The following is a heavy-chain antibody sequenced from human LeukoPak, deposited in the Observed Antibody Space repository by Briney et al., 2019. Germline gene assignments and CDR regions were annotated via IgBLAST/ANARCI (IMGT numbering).Heavy chain of an antibody. CDR3: ARGLKRSSSWYFAFDI. V-gene: IGHV4-59*08. CDR1: GGSISSYY. Sequence: SETLSLTCTVSGGSISSYYWSWIRQPPGKGLEWIRYIYYSGSTNYNPSLKSRVTISVDTSKNQFSLKLSSVTAADTAVYYCARGLKRSSSWYFAFDIWGQGTMVTVSS. D-gene: IGHD6-13*01. CDR2: IYYSGST. J-gene: IGHJ3*02.